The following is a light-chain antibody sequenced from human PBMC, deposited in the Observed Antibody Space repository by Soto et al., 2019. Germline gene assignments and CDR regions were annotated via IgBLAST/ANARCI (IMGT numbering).Light chain of an antibody. Sequence: QSALTQPASVSGSPGQSITISCTGTSSDVGGYNYVSWYQQHPGKAPKLMIYEVSNRPSGVSNRFSASKSGNTASLTISGLQAEDEADYYCSSYSSGSTLGVFGGGTKVTVL. J-gene: IGLJ3*02. CDR2: EVS. CDR3: SSYSSGSTLGV. V-gene: IGLV2-14*01. CDR1: SSDVGGYNY.